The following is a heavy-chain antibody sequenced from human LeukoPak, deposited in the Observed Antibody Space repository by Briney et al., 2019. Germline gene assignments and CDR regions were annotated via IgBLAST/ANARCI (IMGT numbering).Heavy chain of an antibody. V-gene: IGHV4-59*01. D-gene: IGHD6-13*01. CDR3: ARVTGYMTEDYFDY. J-gene: IGHJ4*02. Sequence: SETLSLTCTVSGGSISSYYWSWIRQPPGKGLEWIGYIYCSGSTNYNPSLKSRVTISVDTSKNQFSLKLSSVTAADTAVYYCARVTGYMTEDYFDYWGQGTLITVSS. CDR2: IYCSGST. CDR1: GGSISSYY.